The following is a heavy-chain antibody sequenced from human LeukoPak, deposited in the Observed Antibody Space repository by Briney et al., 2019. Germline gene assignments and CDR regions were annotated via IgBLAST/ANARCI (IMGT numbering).Heavy chain of an antibody. CDR1: GFTVSSNY. CDR2: IYSGGST. V-gene: IGHV3-66*01. Sequence: PGGSLRLSCAASGFTVSSNYMSWVRQAPGKGLEWVSVIYSGGSTYYADSVKGRFTISRDNSKNTLYLQMNSLRAEDTAVYYCASFPPRKRLWSYYFDYWGQGTLVTVSS. CDR3: ASFPPRKRLWSYYFDY. J-gene: IGHJ4*02. D-gene: IGHD5-18*01.